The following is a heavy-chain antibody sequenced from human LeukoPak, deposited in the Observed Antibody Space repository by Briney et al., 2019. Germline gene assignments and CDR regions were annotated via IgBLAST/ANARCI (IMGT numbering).Heavy chain of an antibody. J-gene: IGHJ5*02. CDR1: GGSISSGGYY. V-gene: IGHV4-31*03. D-gene: IGHD6-6*01. CDR3: ARERQSSSSNWFDP. CDR2: IYYSGST. Sequence: PSETLSLTCTVSGGSISSGGYYWSWIRQHPGKGLEWIGYIYYSGSTYYNPSLKSRDTISVDTSKNQFSLKLSSVTAADTAVYYCARERQSSSSNWFDPWGQGTLVTVSS.